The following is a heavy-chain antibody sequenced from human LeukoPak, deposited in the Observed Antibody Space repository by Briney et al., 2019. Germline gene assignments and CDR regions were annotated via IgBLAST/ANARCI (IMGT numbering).Heavy chain of an antibody. CDR3: ARDEYGYNYKAY. D-gene: IGHD5-24*01. CDR2: ISTSSSYI. Sequence: GGSLRLSCAASGFTFSSYSMNWVRQAPGKGLEWVSSISTSSSYIYYADSVKGRFTISRDNAKNSLYLQMNSLRAEDPAVYYCARDEYGYNYKAYWGQGTLVTVSS. J-gene: IGHJ4*02. CDR1: GFTFSSYS. V-gene: IGHV3-21*01.